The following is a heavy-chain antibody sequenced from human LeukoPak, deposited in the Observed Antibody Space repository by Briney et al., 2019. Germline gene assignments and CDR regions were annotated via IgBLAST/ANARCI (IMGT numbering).Heavy chain of an antibody. CDR3: ARDSVPLEATRRNSFDP. Sequence: GGSLRLSCAASGFTLGSYSMNWVRQAPGKGLEWVSYVSSSSITIDYADSVKGRFTISRDNAKNSLYLQMNSLRDEDTAVYYCARDSVPLEATRRNSFDPWGQGTLVTVSS. CDR2: VSSSSITI. V-gene: IGHV3-48*02. CDR1: GFTLGSYS. D-gene: IGHD1-26*01. J-gene: IGHJ5*02.